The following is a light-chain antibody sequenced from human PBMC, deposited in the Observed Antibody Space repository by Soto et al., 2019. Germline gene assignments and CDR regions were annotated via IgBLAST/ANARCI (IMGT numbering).Light chain of an antibody. CDR2: DAS. CDR1: QSLSTY. Sequence: EIVLTQSPATLSLSPGERATLSCRASQSLSTYLAWYQQKPGQAPRLLIYDASNSATGIPARFSGSGSGTDFTLSISSLEPEDFAVYYCQQRSDWPPTLTFGGGTKVEIK. J-gene: IGKJ4*01. CDR3: QQRSDWPPTLT. V-gene: IGKV3-11*01.